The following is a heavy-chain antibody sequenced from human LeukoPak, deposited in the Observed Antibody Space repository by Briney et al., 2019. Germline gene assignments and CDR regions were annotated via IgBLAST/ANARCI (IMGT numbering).Heavy chain of an antibody. CDR2: VYTSVST. Sequence: SETLSLTCTVSGGSISSSSYYWGWVRQPAGKGLEWIGRVYTSVSTNYKPSLKSGVTISVDTSKNQFSLKLSSVTAAATAVYYCAKDPRRMARLIPFGGGSPYYFDYWGQGTLVTVSS. D-gene: IGHD3-16*01. CDR3: AKDPRRMARLIPFGGGSPYYFDY. J-gene: IGHJ4*02. V-gene: IGHV4-61*02. CDR1: GGSISSSSYY.